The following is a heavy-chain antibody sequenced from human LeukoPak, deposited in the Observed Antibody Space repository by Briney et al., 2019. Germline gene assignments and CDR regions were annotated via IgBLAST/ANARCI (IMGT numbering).Heavy chain of an antibody. CDR1: GDSFSSHY. J-gene: IGHJ3*02. Sequence: ASETLSLTCAVSGDSFSSHYWAWIRQSPGTGLEWIGYISHIGRTNYNPSLKSRVTISIDTSKNQFSLKLRSVTAADTAVYYCARDLVTVTKGFDIWGQGTMVSVSS. V-gene: IGHV4-59*11. CDR3: ARDLVTVTKGFDI. D-gene: IGHD4-17*01. CDR2: ISHIGRT.